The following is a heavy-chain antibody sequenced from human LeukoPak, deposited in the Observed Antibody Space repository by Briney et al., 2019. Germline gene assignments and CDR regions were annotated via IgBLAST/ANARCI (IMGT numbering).Heavy chain of an antibody. D-gene: IGHD3-22*01. Sequence: PGGSLRLSCAASGNYWMHWVRQAPGKGLVWVSHINSDGSWTSYADSVKGRFTISKDNAKNTVYLQMNSLGVEDTALYYCVRESYYSDSSGQNAVGGFDYWGQGTLLTVSS. CDR2: INSDGSWT. V-gene: IGHV3-74*01. CDR1: GNYW. J-gene: IGHJ4*02. CDR3: VRESYYSDSSGQNAVGGFDY.